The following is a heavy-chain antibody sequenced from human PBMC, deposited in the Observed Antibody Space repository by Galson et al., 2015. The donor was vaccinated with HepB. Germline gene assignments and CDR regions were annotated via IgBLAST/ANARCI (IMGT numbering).Heavy chain of an antibody. CDR1: GGTSSAYA. V-gene: IGHV1-69*13. Sequence: SVKVSCKASGGTSSAYAISWVRQAPGQGLEWMGGITPLFGTTNYAQKFQGRVTITADESTSTAYMEVSSLTSEDTAVYYCARDNIVGPTHNWFFDLWGRGTLVTVTS. CDR3: ARDNIVGPTHNWFFDL. J-gene: IGHJ2*01. CDR2: ITPLFGTT. D-gene: IGHD1-26*01.